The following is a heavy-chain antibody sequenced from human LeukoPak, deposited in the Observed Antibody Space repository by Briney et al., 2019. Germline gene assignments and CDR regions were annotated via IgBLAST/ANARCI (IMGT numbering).Heavy chain of an antibody. CDR2: ISSSSSYI. J-gene: IGHJ3*02. Sequence: GGSMRLSCAAYAFTSSSHSMNWVRQAHGKGLEWVSSISSSSSYIYYADSVKGRFTISRGNAKNSLYLQMNSLRAEDTAVYYCARRREAFDIWGQGTMVTVSS. CDR1: AFTSSSHS. CDR3: ARRREAFDI. V-gene: IGHV3-21*01.